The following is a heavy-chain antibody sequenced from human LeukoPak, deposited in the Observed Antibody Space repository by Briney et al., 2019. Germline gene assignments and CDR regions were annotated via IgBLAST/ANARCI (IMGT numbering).Heavy chain of an antibody. V-gene: IGHV3-23*01. D-gene: IGHD3-10*01. CDR3: AKRPRGNYLDPFDY. CDR2: ISGSGGST. J-gene: IGHJ4*02. Sequence: GGSLRLSCAASGVTFSSYAMSWVRQAPGKGLEWVSGISGSGGSTYYADSVKGRFTISRDNSKNRLYLQMNSLRAEDTAEYYCAKRPRGNYLDPFDYWGQGTLVTVSS. CDR1: GVTFSSYA.